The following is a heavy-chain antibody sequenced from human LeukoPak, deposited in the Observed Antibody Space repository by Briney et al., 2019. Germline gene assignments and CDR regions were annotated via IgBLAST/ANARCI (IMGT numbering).Heavy chain of an antibody. V-gene: IGHV4-4*02. D-gene: IGHD3-22*01. CDR1: GGSISSSNW. CDR3: ARDHYDSSGYPLDAFDI. CDR2: IYHSGST. Sequence: SGTLSLTCAVSGGSISSSNWWSWVRQPPGKGLEWIGEIYHSGSTNYNPSLKSRVTISVDKSKNQFSLKLSSVTAADTAVYYCARDHYDSSGYPLDAFDIWGQGTMVTVSS. J-gene: IGHJ3*02.